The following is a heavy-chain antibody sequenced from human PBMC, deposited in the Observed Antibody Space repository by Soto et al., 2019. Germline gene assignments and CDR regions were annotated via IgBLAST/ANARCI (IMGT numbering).Heavy chain of an antibody. Sequence: ASVKVSCKASGYTFTGYYMHWVRQAPGQGLEWMGWINPNSGGTNYAQKFQGWVTMTRDTSISTAYMERSRLRSDDTAVYYCASEGSVVPAAISDYYYGMDVWGQGTTVTVSS. D-gene: IGHD2-2*01. CDR1: GYTFTGYY. CDR2: INPNSGGT. J-gene: IGHJ6*02. CDR3: ASEGSVVPAAISDYYYGMDV. V-gene: IGHV1-2*04.